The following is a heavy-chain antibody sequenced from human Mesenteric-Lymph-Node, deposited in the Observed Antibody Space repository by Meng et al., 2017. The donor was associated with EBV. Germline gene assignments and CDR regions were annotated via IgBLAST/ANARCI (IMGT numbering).Heavy chain of an antibody. D-gene: IGHD6-13*01. CDR3: ARGTIGAAGGY. CDR2: INPSRGTT. J-gene: IGHJ4*02. Sequence: QGQLVRSGAEVKKPGASVKISCKASGYALSTYFMHWVRQAPGQGLEWMGLINPSRGTTTYARKFQGRITMTRDTSTSTVNMELSSLRFEDTAVYFCARGTIGAAGGYWGQGTLVTVSS. CDR1: GYALSTYF. V-gene: IGHV1-46*01.